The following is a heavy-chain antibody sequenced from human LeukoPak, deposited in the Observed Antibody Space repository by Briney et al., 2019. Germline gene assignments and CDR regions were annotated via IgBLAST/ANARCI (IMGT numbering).Heavy chain of an antibody. D-gene: IGHD3-10*01. J-gene: IGHJ6*03. Sequence: PGGSLRLSCAASGFTFSSYAMSWVRQAPGKGLEWVSAISGRGGSTYYADSVKGRFTISRDNSKNTLYLQMNSLRAEDTAVYYCAKSGELLWFGELDYYYMDVWGKGTTVTVSS. CDR1: GFTFSSYA. CDR2: ISGRGGST. V-gene: IGHV3-23*01. CDR3: AKSGELLWFGELDYYYMDV.